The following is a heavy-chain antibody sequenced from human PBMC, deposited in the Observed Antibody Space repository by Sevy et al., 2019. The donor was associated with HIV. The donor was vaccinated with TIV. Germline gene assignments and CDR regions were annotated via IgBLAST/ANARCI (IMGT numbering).Heavy chain of an antibody. Sequence: GWSLRLSCAGSGFTPSTYGMHWVRQAPGKGLEWVAVIGYDGNNKYYADSVKGRFTISRDNSKNTLFLQMDSLRAEDTAVYYCARDPRMYGDYLLAYFDYWGQGALVTVSS. CDR1: GFTPSTYG. J-gene: IGHJ4*02. V-gene: IGHV3-33*01. CDR3: ARDPRMYGDYLLAYFDY. CDR2: IGYDGNNK. D-gene: IGHD2-8*01.